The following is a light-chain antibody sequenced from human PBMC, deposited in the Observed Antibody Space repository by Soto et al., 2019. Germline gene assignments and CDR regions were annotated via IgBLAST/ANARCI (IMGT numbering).Light chain of an antibody. CDR2: AAS. CDR3: QQYYSFSWT. CDR1: QGIRTD. V-gene: IGKV1-6*01. J-gene: IGKJ1*01. Sequence: AIQMTQSPPSLSASVGDRVTITCRASQGIRTDLGWYQQKPGKAPELLIYAASTLQSGVPSRFSGSGSGTDFTLTISCLQSEDFATYYCQQYYSFSWTFGQGTKVEIK.